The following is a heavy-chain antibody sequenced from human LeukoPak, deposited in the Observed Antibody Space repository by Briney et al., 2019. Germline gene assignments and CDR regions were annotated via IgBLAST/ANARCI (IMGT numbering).Heavy chain of an antibody. V-gene: IGHV3-11*04. Sequence: GGSLRLSCAASGFTFSNAWMSWIRQAPGKGLEWVSYISSSGSTIYYADSVKGRFTISRDNAKNSLYLQMNSLRAEDTAVYYCAKIIVGASADDAFDIWGQGTMVTVSS. CDR1: GFTFSNAW. CDR3: AKIIVGASADDAFDI. J-gene: IGHJ3*02. CDR2: ISSSGSTI. D-gene: IGHD1-26*01.